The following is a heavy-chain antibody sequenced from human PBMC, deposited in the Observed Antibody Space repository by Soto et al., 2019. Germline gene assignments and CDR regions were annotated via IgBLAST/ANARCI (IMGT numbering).Heavy chain of an antibody. Sequence: XSVKVSCKASVYTFTRYAMHCVRQAPGQGLEWMGWINTGNCNTHYSQKFQGRVTFTRDASATTTYMELTSLTSGDTAVYYCARNVDWLDHWGQGTLVTVSS. CDR1: VYTFTRYA. J-gene: IGHJ5*02. V-gene: IGHV1-3*04. CDR2: INTGNCNT. CDR3: ARNVDWLDH.